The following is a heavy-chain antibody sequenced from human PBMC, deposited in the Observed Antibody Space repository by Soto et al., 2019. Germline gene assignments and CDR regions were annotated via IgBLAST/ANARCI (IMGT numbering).Heavy chain of an antibody. Sequence: QVQLRESGPGLVKPSQTLSLSCTVSGGSISSADHYWSWIRQSPGKALEWIGYIYDSGTTSYNPSLQGRVSISGDTSNNQFSLRLSSVTAADTALYYCARFEFQYPGGADSRGFAYWGQGILVTVSS. J-gene: IGHJ4*02. CDR2: IYDSGTT. CDR1: GGSISSADHY. CDR3: ARFEFQYPGGADSRGFAY. V-gene: IGHV4-30-4*08. D-gene: IGHD3-22*01.